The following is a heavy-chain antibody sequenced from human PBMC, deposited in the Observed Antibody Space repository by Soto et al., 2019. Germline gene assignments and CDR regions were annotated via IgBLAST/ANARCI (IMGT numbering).Heavy chain of an antibody. CDR3: ARAFDDSGAQFDY. V-gene: IGHV4-31*03. J-gene: IGHJ4*02. CDR2: IYHSGST. D-gene: IGHD4-17*01. CDR1: GCSISSGGYY. Sequence: PSETLSLTCTVSGCSISSGGYYWSWILQHPGKGLEWIGYIYHSGSTYYNPSLKSRVTISVDTSKNQFSLKLSSVTAADTAVYYCARAFDDSGAQFDYWGQGTLVTVS.